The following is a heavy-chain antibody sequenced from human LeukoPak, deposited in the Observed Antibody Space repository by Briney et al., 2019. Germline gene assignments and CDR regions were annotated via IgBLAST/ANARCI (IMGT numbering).Heavy chain of an antibody. V-gene: IGHV7-4-1*02. CDR3: GRDPRLGIRGYTYGSIEY. CDR2: INTNTGNP. D-gene: IGHD5-18*01. J-gene: IGHJ4*02. Sequence: ASVKVSCKTSGYTFSSYTITWVRQAPGQGLQWMGWINTNTGNPTYAQGFTGRYVFPLDTSVSTAYLQISGLTADDTAVYFCGRDPRLGIRGYTYGSIEYWGQGTLVTVSS. CDR1: GYTFSSYT.